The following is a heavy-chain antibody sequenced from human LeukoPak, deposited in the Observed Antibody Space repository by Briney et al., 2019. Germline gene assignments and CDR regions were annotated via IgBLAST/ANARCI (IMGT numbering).Heavy chain of an antibody. CDR1: GYTFTGYY. V-gene: IGHV1-2*02. CDR2: IDPISGGT. Sequence: GASVKVSCKASGYTFTGYYTHWLRQAPAQGLEWMGWIDPISGGTNYAQKFQDTITMTRDKSIATAYMEVRRLNSDDTAVYYCARSGFTTGFYLDFWGQGTLVAVSS. D-gene: IGHD1-1*01. J-gene: IGHJ4*02. CDR3: ARSGFTTGFYLDF.